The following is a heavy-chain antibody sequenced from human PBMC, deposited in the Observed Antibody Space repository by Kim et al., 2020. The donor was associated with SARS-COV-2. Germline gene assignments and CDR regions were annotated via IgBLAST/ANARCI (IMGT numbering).Heavy chain of an antibody. CDR2: INRNNGVT. CDR1: GYTFSDYY. J-gene: IGHJ4*02. V-gene: IGHV1-2*02. CDR3: ALGTTWSMPIFDS. Sequence: ASVKVSCKASGYTFSDYYVHWVRQAPGLGLEWMGWINRNNGVTKSAQKLQGRVTKTRDTSINTAYLELSRLRSDDTAVYYCALGTTWSMPIFDSWGQGTLVTVSS. D-gene: IGHD4-17*01.